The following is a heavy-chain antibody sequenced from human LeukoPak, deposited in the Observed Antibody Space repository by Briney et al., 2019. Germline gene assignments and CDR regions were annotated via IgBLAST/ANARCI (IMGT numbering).Heavy chain of an antibody. Sequence: PGGSLRLSCAASGFTFENYWMSWVRQAPGKGPEWVANIKQDGSVEHYLDSVKGRFTISRDNAKNLLILQMNSLRAEDTAVYHCARWAGVTDYWGQGTLVTVSS. CDR1: GFTFENYW. CDR3: ARWAGVTDY. D-gene: IGHD5-18*01. CDR2: IKQDGSVE. V-gene: IGHV3-7*01. J-gene: IGHJ4*02.